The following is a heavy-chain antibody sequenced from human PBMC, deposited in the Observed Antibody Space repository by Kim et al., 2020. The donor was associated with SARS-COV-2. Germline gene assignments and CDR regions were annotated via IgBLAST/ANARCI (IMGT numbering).Heavy chain of an antibody. V-gene: IGHV3-23*01. CDR1: GFTFSSYA. D-gene: IGHD3-10*01. J-gene: IGHJ4*02. CDR3: AKDYYPNQWFGELFPPYYFDY. Sequence: GGSLRLSCAASGFTFSSYAMSWVRQAPGKGLEWVSAISGSGGSTYYADSVKGRFTISRDNSKNTLYLQMNSLRAEDTAVYYCAKDYYPNQWFGELFPPYYFDYWGKGTLVTVSP. CDR2: ISGSGGST.